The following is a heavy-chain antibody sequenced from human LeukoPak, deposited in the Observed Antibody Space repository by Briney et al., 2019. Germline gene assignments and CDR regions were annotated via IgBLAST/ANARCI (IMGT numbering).Heavy chain of an antibody. D-gene: IGHD3-10*01. CDR2: ISGSGGST. J-gene: IGHJ4*02. CDR3: AKNTGRWFGELLPVDY. CDR1: GFTFSSYG. Sequence: PGGTLRLSCAASGFTFSSYGMSWVRQAPGKGLEWVSAISGSGGSTYYADSVKGRSTISRDNSKNTLYLQMNSLRAEDTAVYYCAKNTGRWFGELLPVDYWGQGALVTVSS. V-gene: IGHV3-23*01.